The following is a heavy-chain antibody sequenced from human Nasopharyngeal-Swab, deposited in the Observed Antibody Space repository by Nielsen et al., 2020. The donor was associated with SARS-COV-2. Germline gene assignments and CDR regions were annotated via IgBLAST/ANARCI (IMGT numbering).Heavy chain of an antibody. Sequence: SETLSLTCTISGGSISSYYWTWIRQPPGKGLEWIGYIYYSGSTNYNPSLKSRVTISVDTSKNQFSLKLTSVTAADTAVYYCAGEYYGMDVWGQGTTVTVSS. V-gene: IGHV4-59*01. CDR2: IYYSGST. CDR3: AGEYYGMDV. J-gene: IGHJ6*02. CDR1: GGSISSYY.